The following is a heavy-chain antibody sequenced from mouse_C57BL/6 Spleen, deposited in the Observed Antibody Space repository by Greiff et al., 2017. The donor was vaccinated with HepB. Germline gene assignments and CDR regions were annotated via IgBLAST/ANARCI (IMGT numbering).Heavy chain of an antibody. CDR2: IHPNSGST. Sequence: QVQLQQPGAELVKPGASVKLSCKASGYTFTSYWMHWVKQRPGQGLEWIGMIHPNSGSTNYNEKFKSKATLTVDKSSSTAYMQLSSLTSEDSAVYYCARSLLITTVVAEAYWGQGTLVTVSA. V-gene: IGHV1-64*01. CDR3: ARSLLITTVVAEAY. J-gene: IGHJ3*01. CDR1: GYTFTSYW. D-gene: IGHD1-1*01.